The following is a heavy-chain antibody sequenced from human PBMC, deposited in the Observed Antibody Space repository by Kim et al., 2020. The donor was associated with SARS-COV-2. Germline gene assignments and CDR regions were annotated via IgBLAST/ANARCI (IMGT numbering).Heavy chain of an antibody. Sequence: GGSLRLSCAASGFTFSSYAMSWVRQAPGKGLEWVSAISGSGGSTYYADSVKGRFTISRDNSKNTLYLQMNSLRAEDTAVYYCAKSSLRCTNGVCYTKIYDFDYWGQGTLVTVSS. J-gene: IGHJ4*02. CDR1: GFTFSSYA. CDR3: AKSSLRCTNGVCYTKIYDFDY. V-gene: IGHV3-23*01. CDR2: ISGSGGST. D-gene: IGHD2-8*01.